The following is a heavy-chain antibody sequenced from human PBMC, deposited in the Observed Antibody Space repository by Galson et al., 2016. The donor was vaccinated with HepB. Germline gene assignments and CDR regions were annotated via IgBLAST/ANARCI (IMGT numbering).Heavy chain of an antibody. D-gene: IGHD4-11*01. Sequence: LSPTCTVSGDSISSGSYYWSWIRRPAGKGLEWIGRIYASGSINYSPSLNSRAIISVDTSKNQFSLNLTSVTAADTAIYYCASSNYNLGYYFDFWGQGTLVAVSS. CDR1: GDSISSGSYY. V-gene: IGHV4-61*02. CDR2: IYASGSI. CDR3: ASSNYNLGYYFDF. J-gene: IGHJ4*02.